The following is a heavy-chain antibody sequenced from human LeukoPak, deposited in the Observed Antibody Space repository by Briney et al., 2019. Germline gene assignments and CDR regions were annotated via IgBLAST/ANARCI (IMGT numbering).Heavy chain of an antibody. J-gene: IGHJ6*02. CDR1: GGTFSSYA. CDR3: ARSLAQDYYYYYGMDV. CDR2: IIPILGIA. Sequence: SVKVSCKASGGTFSSYAISWVRQAPGQGLEWMGRIIPILGIANYAQKFQGRVTITADKSTSTAYMELSSLRSEDTAVYYCARSLAQDYYYYYGMDVWGQGTTVTVSS. V-gene: IGHV1-69*04.